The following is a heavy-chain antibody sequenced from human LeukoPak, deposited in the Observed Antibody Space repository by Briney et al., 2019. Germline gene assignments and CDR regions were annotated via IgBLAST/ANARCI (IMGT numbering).Heavy chain of an antibody. CDR2: IYHTGAT. J-gene: IGHJ4*02. Sequence: SETLSLTCTVSGASIRNNYWTWIRQTPGKGLEWIGYIYHTGATSYNPSLKSRVSMSVDMSKEQFSLKLSSVTAADTAVYYCARAYYDFWSGYQFDYWGQGTLVTVSS. V-gene: IGHV4-59*12. CDR3: ARAYYDFWSGYQFDY. CDR1: GASIRNNY. D-gene: IGHD3-3*01.